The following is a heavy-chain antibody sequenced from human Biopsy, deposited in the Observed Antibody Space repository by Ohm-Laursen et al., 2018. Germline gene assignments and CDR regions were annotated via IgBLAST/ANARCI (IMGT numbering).Heavy chain of an antibody. J-gene: IGHJ1*01. CDR1: EGTFSNYG. D-gene: IGHD3-9*01. Sequence: SSVKVSCKVPEGTFSNYGVNWVRQAPGQGLEWLGGNIPILGTGNYAQKFQGRVTVAADTSTSTATMELRSLRSDDTAVYYCATKLTGYFHHWGQGTLVIVSS. CDR2: NIPILGTG. V-gene: IGHV1-69*06. CDR3: ATKLTGYFHH.